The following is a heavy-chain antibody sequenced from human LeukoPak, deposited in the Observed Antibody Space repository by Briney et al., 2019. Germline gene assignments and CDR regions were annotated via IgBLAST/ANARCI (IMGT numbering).Heavy chain of an antibody. D-gene: IGHD3-22*01. CDR2: IYPGDSDT. CDR1: GYSFTSYW. Sequence: GESLKISCKGSGYSFTSYWISWVRQMPGKGLEWMGIIYPGDSDTRYSPSFQGQVTISADKSISTAYLQWSSLKASDTAMYYCVLSTMIPPYYFDYWGQGTLVTVSS. V-gene: IGHV5-51*01. CDR3: VLSTMIPPYYFDY. J-gene: IGHJ4*02.